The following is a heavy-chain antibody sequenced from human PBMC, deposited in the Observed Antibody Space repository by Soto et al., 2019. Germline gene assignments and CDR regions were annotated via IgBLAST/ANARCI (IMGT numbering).Heavy chain of an antibody. CDR3: AKDPDYGDLHGYFDL. Sequence: EVQLLESGGGLVQPGGSLRLSCAASGFTFTNYAMSWVRQAPGKGLEWVSGISGSGGSTYYVDSVKGRFTISRDNSKNPLFLQMNSLRADDTAVYYCAKDPDYGDLHGYFDLWGRGTLVTVSS. CDR2: ISGSGGST. D-gene: IGHD4-17*01. V-gene: IGHV3-23*01. CDR1: GFTFTNYA. J-gene: IGHJ2*01.